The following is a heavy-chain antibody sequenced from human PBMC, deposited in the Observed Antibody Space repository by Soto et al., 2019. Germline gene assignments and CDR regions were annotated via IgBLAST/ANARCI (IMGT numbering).Heavy chain of an antibody. J-gene: IGHJ4*02. CDR2: INPDGSEE. CDR3: SRALNA. CDR1: VFIFDNHW. V-gene: IGHV3-7*01. D-gene: IGHD2-8*01. Sequence: GWSLRLSCISSVFIFDNHWMDWVRQTPGKGLEWVANINPDGSEEHYVDSVRGRFTISRDNTKNSLYLQMSSLTVEDSALYYCSRALNAWGQGTQVTVSS.